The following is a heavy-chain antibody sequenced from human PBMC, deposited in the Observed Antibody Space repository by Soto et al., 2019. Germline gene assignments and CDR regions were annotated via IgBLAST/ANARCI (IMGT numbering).Heavy chain of an antibody. V-gene: IGHV4-34*09. J-gene: IGHJ5*02. D-gene: IGHD6-13*01. CDR1: GGSLSGYY. CDR2: IYYSGST. CDR3: ARDTPGIAARGTSYNWFDP. Sequence: SETLSLTCGVYGGSLSGYYFSWIRQSPGKGLEWIGEIYYSGSTNYNPSLKSRVTISLDTSKNQFSLKLSSVTAADTAVYYCARDTPGIAARGTSYNWFDPWGQGTLVTVSS.